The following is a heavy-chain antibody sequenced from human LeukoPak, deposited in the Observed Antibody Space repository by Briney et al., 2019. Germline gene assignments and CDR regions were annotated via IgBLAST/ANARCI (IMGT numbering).Heavy chain of an antibody. V-gene: IGHV3-15*01. CDR2: IKSKTDGGTT. CDR3: ATSLRASDCCLDY. Sequence: PGGSLRLSCAASGFTFSDAWVSWFRQAPGMGLEWVGRIKSKTDGGTTDYAAPVKGRFTISRDDSSGTLYLLMNSLKTEDTAVYYCATSLRASDCCLDYWGQGTLVAVSS. CDR1: GFTFSDAW. D-gene: IGHD2-21*02. J-gene: IGHJ4*02.